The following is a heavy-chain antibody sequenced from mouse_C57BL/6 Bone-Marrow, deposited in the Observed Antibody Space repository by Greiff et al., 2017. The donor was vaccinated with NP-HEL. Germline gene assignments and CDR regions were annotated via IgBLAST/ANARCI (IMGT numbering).Heavy chain of an antibody. Sequence: QVQLQQPGAELVKPGASVKLSCKASGYTFTSYWMHWVKQRPGQGLEWIGMIHPNSGSTNYNEKFKSKATLTVDKSASTAYMQLSSLTSEDSAVYYCARLLRSWFAYWGQGTLVTVSA. CDR2: IHPNSGST. J-gene: IGHJ3*01. D-gene: IGHD1-1*01. V-gene: IGHV1-64*01. CDR3: ARLLRSWFAY. CDR1: GYTFTSYW.